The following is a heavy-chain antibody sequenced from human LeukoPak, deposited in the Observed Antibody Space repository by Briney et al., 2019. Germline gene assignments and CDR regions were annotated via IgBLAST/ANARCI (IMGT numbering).Heavy chain of an antibody. CDR2: MNPNSGNT. D-gene: IGHD4-23*01. CDR1: GYTFTSYG. V-gene: IGHV1-8*01. J-gene: IGHJ6*03. CDR3: ARGITVVYYMDV. Sequence: ASVKVSCKASGYTFTSYGINWVRQATGQGLEWMGWMNPNSGNTGYAQKFQGRVTMTRNTSISTAYMELSSLRSEDTAVYYCARGITVVYYMDVWGKGTTVTVSS.